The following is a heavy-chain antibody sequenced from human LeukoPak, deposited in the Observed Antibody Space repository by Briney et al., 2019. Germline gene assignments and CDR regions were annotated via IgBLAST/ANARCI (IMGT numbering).Heavy chain of an antibody. D-gene: IGHD6-13*01. CDR3: ASSSWHKDKTFDY. CDR2: INHSGST. CDR1: GGSFSGYY. Sequence: PSETLSLTCAVYGGSFSGYYWSWIRQPPGKGLEWIGEINHSGSTNYNPSLKSRVTISVDTSKNQFSLKLSSVTAADTAVYYCASSSWHKDKTFDYWGQGTLVTVSS. V-gene: IGHV4-34*01. J-gene: IGHJ4*02.